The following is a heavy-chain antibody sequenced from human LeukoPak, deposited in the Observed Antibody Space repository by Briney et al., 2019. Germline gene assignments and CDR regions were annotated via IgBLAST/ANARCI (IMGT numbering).Heavy chain of an antibody. Sequence: GGALRLSCAACACSFSSYWMSGVRQAPARELEGVANIKQDGSEKYSVDSVKDRFTISRDNAKNSLYMQMNSMRAEDRAVYYCARVMSASVWRSYGSYYYDGYMDIWGKGTTVTVSS. CDR3: ARVMSASVWRSYGSYYYDGYMDI. CDR2: IKQDGSEK. J-gene: IGHJ6*03. CDR1: ACSFSSYW. V-gene: IGHV3-7*01. D-gene: IGHD3-16*01.